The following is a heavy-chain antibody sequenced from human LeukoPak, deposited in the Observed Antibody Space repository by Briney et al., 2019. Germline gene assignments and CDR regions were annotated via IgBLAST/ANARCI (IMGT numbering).Heavy chain of an antibody. J-gene: IGHJ6*03. D-gene: IGHD3-10*01. CDR3: ATYGSGRKWSYYMDV. Sequence: GGSLRLSCEASGLSVSTNYMSWVRQSPDKGLEWVSILYAGGSAYYPDSLNGRFTISRDNAKNTLYLQINSLRAEDTAVYYRATYGSGRKWSYYMDVWGKGTTVTVSS. V-gene: IGHV3-66*01. CDR1: GLSVSTNY. CDR2: LYAGGSA.